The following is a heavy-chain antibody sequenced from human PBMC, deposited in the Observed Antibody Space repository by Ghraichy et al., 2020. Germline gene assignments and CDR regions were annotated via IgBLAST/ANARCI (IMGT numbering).Heavy chain of an antibody. CDR1: GGSISSSSYY. Sequence: SQTLSLTCTVSGGSISSSSYYWGWIRQPPGKGLEWIGSIYYSGSTYYNPSLKSRVTISVDTSKNQFSLKLSSVTAADTAVYYCARHLSEYSSSWYFSGGPHYGMDVWGQGTTVTVSS. J-gene: IGHJ6*02. V-gene: IGHV4-39*01. D-gene: IGHD6-13*01. CDR3: ARHLSEYSSSWYFSGGPHYGMDV. CDR2: IYYSGST.